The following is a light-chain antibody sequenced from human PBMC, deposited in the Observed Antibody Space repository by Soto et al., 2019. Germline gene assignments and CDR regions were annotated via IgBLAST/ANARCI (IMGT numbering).Light chain of an antibody. V-gene: IGLV2-14*01. J-gene: IGLJ3*02. CDR2: DVS. Sequence: QSALTQPASVSGSPGQSITISCTGTSSDVGRYNYVSWYQQHPGKAPKLMIYDVSNRPSGVSNRFSGSKSGNTASLTISGLQAEDEADYYCSSYTSISTGVFGGGTKVTVL. CDR1: SSDVGRYNY. CDR3: SSYTSISTGV.